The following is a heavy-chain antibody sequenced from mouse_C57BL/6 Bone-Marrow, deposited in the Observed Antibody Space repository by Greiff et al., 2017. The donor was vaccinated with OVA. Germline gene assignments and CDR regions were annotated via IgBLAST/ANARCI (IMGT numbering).Heavy chain of an antibody. D-gene: IGHD4-1*01. CDR3: AGGGGTSVDY. J-gene: IGHJ4*01. CDR1: GYTFTSYG. CDR2: IYPRSGNT. V-gene: IGHV1-81*01. Sequence: VKLMESGAELARPGASVKLSCKASGYTFTSYGISWVKQRTGQGLEWIGEIYPRSGNTYYNEKFKGKATLTADKSSSTAYMELRSLTSEDSAVYFCAGGGGTSVDYWGQGTSVTVSS.